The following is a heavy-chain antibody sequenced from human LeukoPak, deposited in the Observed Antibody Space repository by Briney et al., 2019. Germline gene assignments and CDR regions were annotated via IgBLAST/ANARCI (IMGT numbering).Heavy chain of an antibody. D-gene: IGHD3-3*01. Sequence: SQTLSLTCAVYGGSFSGYYWSWVRQPPGKGLEWIGEINHSGSTNYNPSLKSRVTISVDTSKNQFSLKLSSVTAADTAVYYCARIARSGYSSWFDHWGQGTLVTVSS. J-gene: IGHJ5*02. V-gene: IGHV4-34*01. CDR3: ARIARSGYSSWFDH. CDR1: GGSFSGYY. CDR2: INHSGST.